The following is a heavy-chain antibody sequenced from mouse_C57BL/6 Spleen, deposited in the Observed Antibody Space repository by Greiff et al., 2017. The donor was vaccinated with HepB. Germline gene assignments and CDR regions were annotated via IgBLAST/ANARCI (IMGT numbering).Heavy chain of an antibody. CDR3: TRRRFDY. Sequence: QVQLQQSGAELVRPGASVTLSCKASGYTFTDYEMHWVKQTPVHGLEWIGAIDPETGGTAYNQKFKGKAKLTADKSSSTAYMQLRSLTSEDAAVYYYTRRRFDYWGQGTTVTVSS. CDR2: IDPETGGT. CDR1: GYTFTDYE. J-gene: IGHJ2*01. V-gene: IGHV1-15*01.